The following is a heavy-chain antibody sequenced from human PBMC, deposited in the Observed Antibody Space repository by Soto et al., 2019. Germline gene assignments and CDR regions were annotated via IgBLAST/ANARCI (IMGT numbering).Heavy chain of an antibody. CDR2: ISAYNGNT. Sequence: ASVKVSCKASGYTFTSYGISWVRQAPGQGLEWMGWISAYNGNTNYAQKLQGRVTMTTDTSTSTAYMELRSLRSDDTAVYYCARSVYYDFWSGYYTQSDYWGQGTLVTVSS. J-gene: IGHJ4*02. CDR3: ARSVYYDFWSGYYTQSDY. V-gene: IGHV1-18*01. CDR1: GYTFTSYG. D-gene: IGHD3-3*01.